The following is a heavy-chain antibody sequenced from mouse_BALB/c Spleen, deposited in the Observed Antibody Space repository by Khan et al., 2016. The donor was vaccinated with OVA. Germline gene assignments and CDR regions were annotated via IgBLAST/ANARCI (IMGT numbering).Heavy chain of an antibody. D-gene: IGHD1-1*01. CDR2: VSTGGSYT. J-gene: IGHJ3*01. V-gene: IGHV5-6*01. Sequence: EVKLVESGGDLVKPGGSLKLSCAASGFTFSTYGMSWVRQTPDKRLEWVATVSTGGSYTYYPDSVKGRFTISRDNAKNTLYLQMSGLKSKDTVMCDCTRLAYYYDSEGFAYWGQGTLVTVSA. CDR3: TRLAYYYDSEGFAY. CDR1: GFTFSTYG.